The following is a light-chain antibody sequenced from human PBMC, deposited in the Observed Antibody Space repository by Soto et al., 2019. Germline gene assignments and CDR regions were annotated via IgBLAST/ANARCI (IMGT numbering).Light chain of an antibody. Sequence: EIVLTQSPGTLSLSPGERATLSCRVSQSVGSTYLAWYQQKPGQAPRLLIFGASSRATGIPDRFSGSGSGTDFTLTISRLEPEDFAVYYCHHNAFPPLTFGGGTRIEIK. V-gene: IGKV3-20*01. CDR1: QSVGSTY. J-gene: IGKJ4*01. CDR2: GAS. CDR3: HHNAFPPLT.